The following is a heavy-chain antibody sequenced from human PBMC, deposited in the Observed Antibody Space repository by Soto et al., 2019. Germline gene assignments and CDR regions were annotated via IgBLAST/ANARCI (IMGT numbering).Heavy chain of an antibody. CDR1: GYTFTSYA. CDR3: ARDLLFDY. CDR2: INAGNSNT. Sequence: QVQLVQSGAEEKKPGASVKVSCKASGYTFTSYAMHWVRQAPGQRLEWMGWINAGNSNTKYSQKFQGRVTITRDTSASTAYRELSRLRSEDTDVYYCARDLLFDYWGQGTLVTVSS. J-gene: IGHJ4*02. V-gene: IGHV1-3*05. D-gene: IGHD2-21*01.